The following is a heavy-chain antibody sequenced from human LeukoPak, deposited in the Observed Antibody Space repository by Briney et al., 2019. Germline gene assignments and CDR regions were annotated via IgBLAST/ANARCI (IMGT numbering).Heavy chain of an antibody. Sequence: PGGSLRLSCAASGFTFSSYAMHWVRQAPGKGLEWVAVISYDGSNKYYADSVKGRFTISRDNSKNTLHLQMNSLRAEDTAVYYCARVAKGMLYYFDYWGQGTLVTVSS. J-gene: IGHJ4*02. CDR3: ARVAKGMLYYFDY. D-gene: IGHD3-10*01. CDR1: GFTFSSYA. CDR2: ISYDGSNK. V-gene: IGHV3-30-3*01.